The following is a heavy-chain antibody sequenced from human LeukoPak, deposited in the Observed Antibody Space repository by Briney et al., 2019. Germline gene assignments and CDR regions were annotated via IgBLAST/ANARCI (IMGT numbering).Heavy chain of an antibody. CDR3: ARSGQLVRGLFIY. Sequence: TSETLSLTCTVSGGSISSYYWSLIRQPAGKGLEWIGRIYTSGSTNYNPSLKSRVTMSVDTSKNQFSLKLSSVTAADTAVYYCARSGQLVRGLFIYWGQGTLVTVSS. CDR2: IYTSGST. CDR1: GGSISSYY. J-gene: IGHJ4*02. V-gene: IGHV4-4*07. D-gene: IGHD6-13*01.